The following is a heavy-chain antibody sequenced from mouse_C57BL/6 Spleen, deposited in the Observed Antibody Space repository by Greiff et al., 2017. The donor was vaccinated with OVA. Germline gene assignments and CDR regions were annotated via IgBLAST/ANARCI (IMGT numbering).Heavy chain of an antibody. V-gene: IGHV14-3*01. CDR3: ARDKAPSIYYGNYYFDY. J-gene: IGHJ2*01. CDR2: IDPANGNT. CDR1: GFNIKNTY. D-gene: IGHD2-1*01. Sequence: VQLQQSVAELVRPGASVKLSCTASGFNIKNTYMHWVKQRPEQGLEWIGRIDPANGNTKYAPKFQGKATITADTSSNTAYLQLSSLTSEDTASYYCARDKAPSIYYGNYYFDYWGQGTTLTVSS.